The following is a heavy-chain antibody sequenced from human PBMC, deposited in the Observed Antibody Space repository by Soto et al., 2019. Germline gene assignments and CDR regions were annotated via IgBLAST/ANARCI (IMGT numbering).Heavy chain of an antibody. CDR3: ARGSCSSTSCYGGIDV. Sequence: ASVKVSCKASGGTFSSYAISWVRQAPGQGLEWMGGIIPIFGTANYAQKFQGRVTITADESTSTAYMELSSLRSEDTAVYYCARGSCSSTSCYGGIDVCGQGTTVPVYS. J-gene: IGHJ6*02. CDR2: IIPIFGTA. CDR1: GGTFSSYA. V-gene: IGHV1-69*13. D-gene: IGHD2-2*01.